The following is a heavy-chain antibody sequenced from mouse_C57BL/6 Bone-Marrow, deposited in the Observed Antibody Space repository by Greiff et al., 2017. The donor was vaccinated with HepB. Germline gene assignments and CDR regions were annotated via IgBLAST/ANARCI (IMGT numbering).Heavy chain of an antibody. CDR3: ARTFITTVVARDY. D-gene: IGHD1-1*01. CDR2: IWSGGST. J-gene: IGHJ2*01. Sequence: VQLVESGPGLVQPSQSLSITCTVSGFSLTSYGVHWVRQSPGKGLEWLGVIWSGGSTDYNAAFISRLSISKDNSKSQVFFKMNSLQADDTAIYYCARTFITTVVARDYWGQGTTLTVSS. CDR1: GFSLTSYG. V-gene: IGHV2-2*01.